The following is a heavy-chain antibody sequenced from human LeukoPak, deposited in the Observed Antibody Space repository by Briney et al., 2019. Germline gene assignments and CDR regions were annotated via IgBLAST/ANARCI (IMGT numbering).Heavy chain of an antibody. D-gene: IGHD1-14*01. J-gene: IGHJ4*02. CDR2: ISWNSGSI. CDR3: AKDIATGNRLYYFDY. Sequence: GGSLRLSCAASGFTFDDYAMHWVRQAPGKGLEWVSGISWNSGSIGYADSVKGRFTISRDNAKNSLYLQMNSLRAENTALYYCAKDIATGNRLYYFDYWGQGTLVTVSS. CDR1: GFTFDDYA. V-gene: IGHV3-9*01.